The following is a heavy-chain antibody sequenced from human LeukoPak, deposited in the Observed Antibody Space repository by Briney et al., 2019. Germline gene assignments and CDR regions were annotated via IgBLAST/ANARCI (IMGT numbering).Heavy chain of an antibody. V-gene: IGHV1-8*03. Sequence: GASVKVSCKASGYTFTNYDINWVRQATGQGLEWMGWMNPNSGNTGYAQKFQGRVTITWNTSISTAYMELSSLRAEDTAVYYCAKRPFGGSSYFDYWGQGTLVTVSS. CDR3: AKRPFGGSSYFDY. J-gene: IGHJ4*02. CDR1: GYTFTNYD. D-gene: IGHD2-15*01. CDR2: MNPNSGNT.